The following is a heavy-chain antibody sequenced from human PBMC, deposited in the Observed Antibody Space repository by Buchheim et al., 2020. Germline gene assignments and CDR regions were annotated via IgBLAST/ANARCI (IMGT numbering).Heavy chain of an antibody. CDR2: ISADNGNT. Sequence: QVQLVQSGAEVKKPGASVKVSCKALGYTFSNFDIAWVRQAPGQGLEWVAWISADNGNTKYAQKFQGRVTMTRDTPTSTVYMELGSMRSDDTAIYYCAREGGSSGYVEGRYYHYYYVMDVWGQGTT. J-gene: IGHJ6*02. V-gene: IGHV1-18*01. CDR3: AREGGSSGYVEGRYYHYYYVMDV. CDR1: GYTFSNFD. D-gene: IGHD5-12*01.